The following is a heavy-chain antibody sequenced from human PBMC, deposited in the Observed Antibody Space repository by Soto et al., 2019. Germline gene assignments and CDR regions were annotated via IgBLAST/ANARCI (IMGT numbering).Heavy chain of an antibody. CDR1: GFSLSTSGMC. Sequence: SGPTLVNPTQTLTLTCTFSGFSLSTSGMCVSWIRQPPGKALEWLARIDWDDDKYYSTSLKTRLTISKDTSKNQVVLTMTNMDPVDTATYYCARMSVRGYHYYMDVWGKGTTVTVSS. CDR3: ARMSVRGYHYYMDV. V-gene: IGHV2-70*11. CDR2: IDWDDDK. J-gene: IGHJ6*03. D-gene: IGHD7-27*01.